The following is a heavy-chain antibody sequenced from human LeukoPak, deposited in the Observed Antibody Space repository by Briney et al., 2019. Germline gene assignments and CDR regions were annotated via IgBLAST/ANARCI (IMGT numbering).Heavy chain of an antibody. CDR3: ARASIAAADPVDY. Sequence: GASVKVSCKASGYTFTGYYMHWVRQAPGQGLEWMGWINPNSGGTNYAQKFQGRVTMTRDTSISTAYMELSRLRPDDTAVYYCARASIAAADPVDYWGQGTLVTVSS. CDR1: GYTFTGYY. J-gene: IGHJ4*02. CDR2: INPNSGGT. D-gene: IGHD6-13*01. V-gene: IGHV1-2*02.